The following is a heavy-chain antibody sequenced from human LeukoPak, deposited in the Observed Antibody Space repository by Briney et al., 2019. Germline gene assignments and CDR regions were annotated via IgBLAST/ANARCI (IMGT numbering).Heavy chain of an antibody. J-gene: IGHJ4*02. CDR2: IYSGGST. Sequence: PGGSLRLSCAASGFTVSSNYMSWVRQAPGKGLEWVSVIYSGGSTYCADSVKGRFTISRDNAKNSLYLQMNSLRAEDTAVYYCANGYSYGTAFDYWGQGTLVTVSS. V-gene: IGHV3-53*01. CDR3: ANGYSYGTAFDY. D-gene: IGHD5-18*01. CDR1: GFTVSSNY.